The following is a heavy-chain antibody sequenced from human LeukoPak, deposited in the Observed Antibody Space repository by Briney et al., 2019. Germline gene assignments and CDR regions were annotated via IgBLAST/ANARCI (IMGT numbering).Heavy chain of an antibody. CDR1: GGSISSGHSS. Sequence: SETLSLTCAVSGGSISSGHSSWNWFRQSPGKGLEWIGYIYHSGSTYYNPSLKSRVAISVDRSKNQFSLKLRSVTAADTALYYCARGGTAFDIWGQGTMVTVSS. V-gene: IGHV4-30-2*06. CDR3: ARGGTAFDI. J-gene: IGHJ3*02. CDR2: IYHSGST. D-gene: IGHD1-26*01.